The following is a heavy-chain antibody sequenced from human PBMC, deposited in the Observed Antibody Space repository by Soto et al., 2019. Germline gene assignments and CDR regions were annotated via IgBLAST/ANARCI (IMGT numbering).Heavy chain of an antibody. D-gene: IGHD2-2*01. V-gene: IGHV3-53*01. CDR1: GFTVSSNY. CDR3: ATPPEAGNY. J-gene: IGHJ4*02. CDR2: IYSGGST. Sequence: EVQLVESGGGLIQPGGSLRLSCAASGFTVSSNYMSWVRQAPGKGLEWVSVIYSGGSTYYADSVKGRFTISRDNSKTTLYLQMNSRRAEDTAFNYCATPPEAGNYGGQGPWSPSPQ.